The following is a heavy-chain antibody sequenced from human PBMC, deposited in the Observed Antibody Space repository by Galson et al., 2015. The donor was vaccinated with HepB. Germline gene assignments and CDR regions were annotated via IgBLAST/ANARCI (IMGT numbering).Heavy chain of an antibody. CDR1: GGSFSGYY. Sequence: LSLTCAVYGGSFSGYYWSWIRQPPGKGLEWIGEINHSGSTNYNPSLKSRVTISVDTSKNQFSLKLSSVTAADTAVYYCARYSPHYYYYYGMDVWGQGTTVTVSS. D-gene: IGHD5-18*01. CDR3: ARYSPHYYYYYGMDV. CDR2: INHSGST. V-gene: IGHV4-34*01. J-gene: IGHJ6*02.